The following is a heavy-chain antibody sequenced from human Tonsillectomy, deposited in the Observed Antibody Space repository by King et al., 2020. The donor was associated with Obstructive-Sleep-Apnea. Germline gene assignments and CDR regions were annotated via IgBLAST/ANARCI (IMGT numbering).Heavy chain of an antibody. J-gene: IGHJ4*02. CDR3: ARDNGYYYQQ. CDR1: AGSISNSY. Sequence: VQLQESGPGLAKPSETLSLTCTVSAGSISNSYWSWIRQPPGKGLEWIGHIFYSGSTNYNPSLKSRVTISVDTSKNQFSLKLSAVTAADTAVYYCARDNGYYYQQWGQGTLVTVSS. D-gene: IGHD3-10*01. CDR2: IFYSGST. V-gene: IGHV4-59*01.